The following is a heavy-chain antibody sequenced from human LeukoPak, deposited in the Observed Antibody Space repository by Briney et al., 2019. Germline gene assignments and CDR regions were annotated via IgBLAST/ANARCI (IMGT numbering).Heavy chain of an antibody. CDR1: GDSGASSGSYW. J-gene: IGHJ4*02. CDR2: VHSSGST. V-gene: IGHV4-61*01. CDR3: TRGGGWLIDF. D-gene: IGHD5-24*01. Sequence: SESLSLTCAVSGDSGASSGSYWSGCFRHPPGKGLGRIGYVHSSGSTKYNSSLGSRVTISMDTSRNQFSLKLSSVTAADTAVYFCTRGGGWLIDFWGRGTLVTVSS.